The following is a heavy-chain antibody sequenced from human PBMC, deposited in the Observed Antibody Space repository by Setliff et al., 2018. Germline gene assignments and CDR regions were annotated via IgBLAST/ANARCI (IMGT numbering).Heavy chain of an antibody. CDR2: IYVSTGST. D-gene: IGHD3-3*02. CDR1: GDSISSGIYH. J-gene: IGHJ5*02. V-gene: IGHV4-61*02. CDR3: ARAGFELGQYNWFDP. Sequence: SETLSLTCTVSGDSISSGIYHWSWIRQSAGKGLEWIGRIYVSTGSTNYSPSLKSRVSISEDRSKNQFSLNLTSVTAADTAVYYCARAGFELGQYNWFDPWGQGTLVTVSS.